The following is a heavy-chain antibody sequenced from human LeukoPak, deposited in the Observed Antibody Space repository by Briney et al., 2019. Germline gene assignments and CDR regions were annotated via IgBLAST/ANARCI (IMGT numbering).Heavy chain of an antibody. CDR3: ARVSSGWTSTFAYFDY. V-gene: IGHV3-64*04. Sequence: GGSLRLSCSASGFTFSSYAMHWVRQAPGKGLECVSAITGDGGRTYYADSVKGRFTISRDNSKNTLYLQMNSLRAEDTAVYYCARVSSGWTSTFAYFDYWGQGTLVTVSS. CDR1: GFTFSSYA. J-gene: IGHJ4*02. D-gene: IGHD6-19*01. CDR2: ITGDGGRT.